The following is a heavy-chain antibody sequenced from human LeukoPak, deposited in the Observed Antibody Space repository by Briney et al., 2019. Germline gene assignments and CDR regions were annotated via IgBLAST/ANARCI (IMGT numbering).Heavy chain of an antibody. V-gene: IGHV3-53*01. CDR1: GFTVSSNY. CDR3: ARIYDSRGGPADY. CDR2: IYSGGST. Sequence: GSLRLSCAASGFTVSSNYMSWVRQAPGKGLEWVSVIYSGGSTYYADSVKGRFTISRDNSKNTLYLQMNSLRAEDTAVYYCARIYDSRGGPADYWGQGTLVTVSS. J-gene: IGHJ4*02. D-gene: IGHD3-22*01.